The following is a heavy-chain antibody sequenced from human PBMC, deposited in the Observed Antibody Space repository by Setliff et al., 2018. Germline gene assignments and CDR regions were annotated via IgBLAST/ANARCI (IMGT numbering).Heavy chain of an antibody. CDR3: ARDTRDRYDRSGHYLSLDY. D-gene: IGHD3-22*01. J-gene: IGHJ4*02. Sequence: VSCKASGGTFRTDGLNWVRQAPGQGLEWMGRIIPVFRSAKYAQKFQDRVTITADESTSTAYMELSSLRSEDTAIFYCARDTRDRYDRSGHYLSLDYRGQGALVTVSS. CDR2: IIPVFRSA. V-gene: IGHV1-69*15. CDR1: GGTFRTDG.